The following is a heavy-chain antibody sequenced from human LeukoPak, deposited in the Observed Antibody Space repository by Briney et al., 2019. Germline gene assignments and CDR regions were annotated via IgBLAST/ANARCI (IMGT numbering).Heavy chain of an antibody. J-gene: IGHJ4*02. CDR2: IASDGSST. CDR1: GFTFNSYA. V-gene: IGHV3-74*01. CDR3: ARGRPHGNDY. Sequence: GGSLRLSCAASGFTFNSYAIHWVRQAPGKGLVWVSRIASDGSSTTYADSVEGRFSISRDSAKNTLYLQMNSLRVEDTAVYYCARGRPHGNDYWGQGTLVTVSS. D-gene: IGHD4-23*01.